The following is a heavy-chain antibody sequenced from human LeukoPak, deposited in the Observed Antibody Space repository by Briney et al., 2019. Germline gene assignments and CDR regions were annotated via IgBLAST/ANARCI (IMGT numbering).Heavy chain of an antibody. CDR1: GGTFSSYA. CDR3: ARARQYSSSSQV. V-gene: IGHV1-69*13. Sequence: VASVKVSCKASGGTFSSYAISWARQAPGQGLEWMGGIIPIFGTANYAQKFQGRVTITADESTSTAYMELSSLRSEDTAVYYCARARQYSSSSQVWGQGTLVTVSS. J-gene: IGHJ4*02. D-gene: IGHD6-6*01. CDR2: IIPIFGTA.